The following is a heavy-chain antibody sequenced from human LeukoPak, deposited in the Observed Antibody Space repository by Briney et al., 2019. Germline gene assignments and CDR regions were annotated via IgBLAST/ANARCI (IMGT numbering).Heavy chain of an antibody. D-gene: IGHD6-6*01. CDR2: IKQDGSEK. Sequence: PGGSLRLSCAASGFTFSSYSMNWVRQAPGKGLEWVANIKQDGSEKYYVDSVKGRFTVSRDNAKNSLYLQMNSLRVEDTAVYYCAREVAARRLGSWVDPWGQGTLVTVSS. J-gene: IGHJ5*02. CDR3: AREVAARRLGSWVDP. CDR1: GFTFSSYS. V-gene: IGHV3-7*01.